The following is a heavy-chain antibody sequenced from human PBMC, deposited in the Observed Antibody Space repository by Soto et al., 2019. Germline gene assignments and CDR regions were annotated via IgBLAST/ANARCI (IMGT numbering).Heavy chain of an antibody. CDR2: ISNDGSNK. D-gene: IGHD1-1*01. V-gene: IGHV3-30*18. J-gene: IGHJ4*02. Sequence: QVQLEESGGGVVQPGKSLRLCCAASGFTFSSYGMHWVRQAPGKGLEWVAVISNDGSNKYYADSVKGRLIISRDSSENTLYLQMNSLRTEDTAVYYCAKGRGADGHSPVEYWGQGTLVTVSS. CDR3: AKGRGADGHSPVEY. CDR1: GFTFSSYG.